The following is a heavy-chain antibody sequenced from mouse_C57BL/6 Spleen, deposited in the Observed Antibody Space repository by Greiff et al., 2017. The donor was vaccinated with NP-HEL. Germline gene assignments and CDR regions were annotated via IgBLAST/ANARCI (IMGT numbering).Heavy chain of an antibody. Sequence: QVQLQQPGAELVRPGSSVKLSCKASGYTFTSYWMHWVKQRPIQGLEWIGNIDPSDSETQYNQKFKDKATLTVDKSSSTAYIQLSSLTSEDSAVYYCVSGLYYFDYGGQGTTLTVSS. CDR2: IDPSDSET. V-gene: IGHV1-52*01. J-gene: IGHJ2*01. CDR1: GYTFTSYW. CDR3: VSGLYYFDY.